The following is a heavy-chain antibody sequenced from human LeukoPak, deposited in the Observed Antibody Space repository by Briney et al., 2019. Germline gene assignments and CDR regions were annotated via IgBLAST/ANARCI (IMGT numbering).Heavy chain of an antibody. Sequence: QPGGSLRLSCAASGFTFSSYWMSWVRQAPGKGLEWVANIKEDGSEEYYGDSLKGRFTISRDNAKNSLYLQINSLRVEDTAVYYCATEGVAGAGAFDNWGQGTLVTVSS. CDR3: ATEGVAGAGAFDN. J-gene: IGHJ4*02. CDR1: GFTFSSYW. D-gene: IGHD6-13*01. CDR2: IKEDGSEE. V-gene: IGHV3-7*01.